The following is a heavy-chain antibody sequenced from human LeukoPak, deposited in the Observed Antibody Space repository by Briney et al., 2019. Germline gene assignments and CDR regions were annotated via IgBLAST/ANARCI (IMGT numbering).Heavy chain of an antibody. CDR3: AGAKDYGDYVFDY. J-gene: IGHJ4*02. V-gene: IGHV1-69*05. CDR1: GGTFSSYA. Sequence: SVKVSCKASGGTFSSYAISWVRQAPGQGLEWMGRIIPTFGTANYAQKFQGRVTITTDESTSTAYMELSSLRSEDTAVYYCAGAKDYGDYVFDYWGQGTLVTVSS. D-gene: IGHD4-17*01. CDR2: IIPTFGTA.